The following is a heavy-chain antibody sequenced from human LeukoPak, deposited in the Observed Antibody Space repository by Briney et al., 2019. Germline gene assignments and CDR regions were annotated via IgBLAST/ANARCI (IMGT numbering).Heavy chain of an antibody. CDR2: INPNSGGT. CDR1: GYTFTGYY. J-gene: IGHJ1*01. D-gene: IGHD1-26*01. V-gene: IGHV1-2*02. CDR3: ARTKVGATVSEYFHH. Sequence: ASVKVSCKASGYTFTGYYMHWVRQAPGQGLEWMGWINPNSGGTNYAQKFQGRVTMTRDTSISTAYMELSRLRSDDTAVYYCARTKVGATVSEYFHHWGQGTLVTVSS.